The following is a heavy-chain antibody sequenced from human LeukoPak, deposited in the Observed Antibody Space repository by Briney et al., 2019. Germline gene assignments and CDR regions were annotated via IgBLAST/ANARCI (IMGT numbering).Heavy chain of an antibody. CDR3: VRGTGY. J-gene: IGHJ4*02. Sequence: GGSVRLSRSVSGLTFSTQVMHWARQAPGKGLEYVSAISSNGDNTYYADSVKGTFTISRDNSKNTLYLQMSSLRADDTAVYYCVRGTGYWGQGTLVTVSS. CDR1: GLTFSTQV. CDR2: ISSNGDNT. V-gene: IGHV3-64D*06.